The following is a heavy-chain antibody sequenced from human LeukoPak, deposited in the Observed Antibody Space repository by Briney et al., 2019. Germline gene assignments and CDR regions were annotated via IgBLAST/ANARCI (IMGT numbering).Heavy chain of an antibody. Sequence: PSETLSLTCTVSGGSISSYYWSWIRQPPGKGLEWIGYIYYSGSTNYNPSLKSRVTISVDTSKNQFSLKLSSVTAADTAVYYCARVKAAAGDIDPWGQGTLVTVSS. D-gene: IGHD6-13*01. CDR1: GGSISSYY. CDR2: IYYSGST. V-gene: IGHV4-59*01. CDR3: ARVKAAAGDIDP. J-gene: IGHJ5*02.